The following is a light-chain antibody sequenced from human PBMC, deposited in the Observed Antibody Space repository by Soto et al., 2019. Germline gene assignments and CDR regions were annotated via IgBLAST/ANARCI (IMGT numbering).Light chain of an antibody. CDR1: QIVGTN. Sequence: EIELTQSPVTLSVSPGERATLSCKTSQIVGTNLAWYQQKPGQAPRLLMYGAFIRAPGFPVRFRGTGSGSEFTLTISSLQSEDGALYYCQQYDKWPYTFGQGTKVDIK. CDR3: QQYDKWPYT. V-gene: IGKV3-15*01. CDR2: GAF. J-gene: IGKJ2*01.